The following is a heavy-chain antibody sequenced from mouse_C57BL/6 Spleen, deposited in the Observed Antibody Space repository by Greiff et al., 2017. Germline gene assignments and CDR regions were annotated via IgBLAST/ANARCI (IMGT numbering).Heavy chain of an antibody. J-gene: IGHJ2*01. CDR3: ARRVFFDY. CDR2: ISSGRSTI. V-gene: IGHV5-17*01. CDR1: GFTFSDYG. Sequence: EVKLVESGGGLVKPGGSLKLSCAASGFTFSDYGMHWVRQAPEKGLEWVAYISSGRSTIYYADAVKGRFTISRDNAKNTLFLQMTSLRSEDTAMYYCARRVFFDYWGQGTTLTVSS.